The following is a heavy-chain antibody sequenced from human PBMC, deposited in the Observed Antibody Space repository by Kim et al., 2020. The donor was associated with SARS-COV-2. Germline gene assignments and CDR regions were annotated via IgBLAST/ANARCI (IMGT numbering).Heavy chain of an antibody. J-gene: IGHJ4*02. CDR1: GFIFSSYW. CDR3: ATSRTFDY. CDR2: IKQDGTEK. V-gene: IGHV3-7*01. Sequence: GGSLRLSCAASGFIFSSYWMTWVRQAPGKGLEWVANIKQDGTEKPYVDSVKGRFTISRDNAKNSLSLQMNSLRAKDTAVYYCATSRTFDYWGQGTLVTVSS.